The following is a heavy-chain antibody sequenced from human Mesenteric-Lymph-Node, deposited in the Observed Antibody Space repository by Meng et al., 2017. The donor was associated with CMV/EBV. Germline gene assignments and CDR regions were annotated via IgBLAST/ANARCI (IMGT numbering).Heavy chain of an antibody. Sequence: SCKASGYTFNSYPVNWVRQAPGQGFEWMGWINTNTGDPTYAQGFTGRFVFSLDTSVRTAYLQITSLKAEDTAVYYCARDLYSSSWGSWGQGTLVTVSS. CDR3: ARDLYSSSWGS. D-gene: IGHD6-13*01. J-gene: IGHJ5*02. CDR2: INTNTGDP. V-gene: IGHV7-4-1*02. CDR1: GYTFNSYP.